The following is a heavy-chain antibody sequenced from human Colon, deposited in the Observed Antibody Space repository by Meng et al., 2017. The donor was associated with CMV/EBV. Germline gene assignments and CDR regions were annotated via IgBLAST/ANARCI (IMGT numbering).Heavy chain of an antibody. Sequence: SCKASGDTFSNYAISWVRQAPGQGLEWIGAIIPFFGPPKFAQNLQGRVSITTDESTKTGYMELTNLTFADTAVYYCASLFWSDYYPRDWGQGTLVTVSS. J-gene: IGHJ4*02. CDR2: IIPFFGPP. V-gene: IGHV1-69*05. CDR1: GDTFSNYA. D-gene: IGHD3-3*01. CDR3: ASLFWSDYYPRD.